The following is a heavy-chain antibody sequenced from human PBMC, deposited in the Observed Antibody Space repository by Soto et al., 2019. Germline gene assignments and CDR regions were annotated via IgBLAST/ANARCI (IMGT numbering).Heavy chain of an antibody. D-gene: IGHD5-18*01. CDR1: GFTFSSYA. CDR3: AKGLTAMVVPSGYYCGMDV. Sequence: EVQLLESGGGLVQPGGSLRLSCAASGFTFSSYAMSWVRQAPGKGLEWVSAISGSGGSTYYADSVKGRFTISRDNSKNTLYLQMNSLRAEDTAVYYCAKGLTAMVVPSGYYCGMDVWGQGTTVTVSS. J-gene: IGHJ6*02. V-gene: IGHV3-23*01. CDR2: ISGSGGST.